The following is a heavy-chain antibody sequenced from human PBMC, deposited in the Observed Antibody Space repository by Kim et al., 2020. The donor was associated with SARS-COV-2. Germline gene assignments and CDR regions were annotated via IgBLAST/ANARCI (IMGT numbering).Heavy chain of an antibody. CDR3: ARKGGYYGSGSYYT. Sequence: TPSLKVRVTISVDTSKNQFSLKLSSVTAADTAVYYCARKGGYYGSGSYYTWGQGTLVTVSS. V-gene: IGHV4-34*01. J-gene: IGHJ4*02. D-gene: IGHD3-10*01.